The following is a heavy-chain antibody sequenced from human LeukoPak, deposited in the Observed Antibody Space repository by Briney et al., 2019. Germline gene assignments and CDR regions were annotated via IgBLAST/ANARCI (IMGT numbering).Heavy chain of an antibody. CDR3: ARAGYYHGLDY. J-gene: IGHJ4*02. V-gene: IGHV3-48*01. Sequence: GGSLRLSCVASGFSFSSYSMIWVRQAPGKGLEWVSYISTSSSTIYYADSVKGRFTISRDNVNNSLYLQMNSLKTEDTAVYYCARAGYYHGLDYWGQGTLVTVSS. CDR2: ISTSSSTI. CDR1: GFSFSSYS. D-gene: IGHD3-3*01.